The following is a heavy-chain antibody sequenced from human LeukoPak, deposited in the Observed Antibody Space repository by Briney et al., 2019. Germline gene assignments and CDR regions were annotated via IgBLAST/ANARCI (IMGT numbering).Heavy chain of an antibody. CDR2: ISYDGSNK. CDR3: AKDRDGGSWGTDY. D-gene: IGHD2-15*01. CDR1: GFTFSSYG. J-gene: IGHJ4*02. V-gene: IGHV3-30*18. Sequence: GGSLRLSCAASGFTFSSYGMHWVRQAPGKGLEWVAVISYDGSNKYYADSVKGRFTISRDNPKNTLYLQMNSLRAEDTAVYYCAKDRDGGSWGTDYWGQGTLVTVSS.